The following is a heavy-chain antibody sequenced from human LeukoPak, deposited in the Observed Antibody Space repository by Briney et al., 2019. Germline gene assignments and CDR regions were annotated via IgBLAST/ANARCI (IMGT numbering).Heavy chain of an antibody. CDR2: IYTSGST. CDR3: ARDGRDSSSWNYYYYYMDV. V-gene: IGHV4-61*02. D-gene: IGHD6-13*01. CDR1: GGSISSGSYY. Sequence: SETLSLTCTVSGGSISSGSYYWSWIRQPAGTGLQWIGRIYTSGSTNYNPSFKSRVTISVDTSKNQFSQQLSSVTAADTAVYYCARDGRDSSSWNYYYYYMDVWGKGTTVTVSS. J-gene: IGHJ6*03.